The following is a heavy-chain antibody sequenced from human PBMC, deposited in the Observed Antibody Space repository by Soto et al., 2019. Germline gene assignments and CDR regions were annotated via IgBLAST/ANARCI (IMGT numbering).Heavy chain of an antibody. CDR2: IYYSGIT. CDR3: ARGPAYDGMDV. CDR1: GGSISSYY. J-gene: IGHJ6*02. V-gene: IGHV4-59*01. Sequence: QVQLQESGPGLVKPSETLSLTCTVSGGSISSYYWSWIRQPPGKGLEWIGYIYYSGITNYNPSLKSRVAISVDKSKNQSSLKLCSVTAADTAVYYCARGPAYDGMDVWGQGTTVPVSS.